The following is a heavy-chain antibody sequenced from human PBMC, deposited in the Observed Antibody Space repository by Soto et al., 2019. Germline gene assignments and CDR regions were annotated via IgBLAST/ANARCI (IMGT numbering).Heavy chain of an antibody. CDR1: GGSISSYY. J-gene: IGHJ4*02. CDR3: ARLLYYYDSSGYYGHWYYFDY. CDR2: IYYSGST. D-gene: IGHD3-22*01. V-gene: IGHV4-59*01. Sequence: SETLSLTCTVSGGSISSYYLSWIRQPPGKGLEWIGYIYYSGSTNYNPSLKSRVTISVDTSKNQFSLKLSSVTAADTAVYYCARLLYYYDSSGYYGHWYYFDYWGQGTLVTVSS.